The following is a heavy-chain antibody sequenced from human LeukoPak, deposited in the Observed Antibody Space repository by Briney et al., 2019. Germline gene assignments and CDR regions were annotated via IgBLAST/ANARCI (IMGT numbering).Heavy chain of an antibody. CDR2: IYYSGST. J-gene: IGHJ4*02. CDR3: ARHGRKSYSYGNGIDY. CDR1: GGSISRGGYY. D-gene: IGHD5-18*01. V-gene: IGHV4-31*03. Sequence: SQTLSLTCTVSGGSISRGGYYWSWIRQHPGKGLEWIGYIYYSGSTYYNSSLKSRVTISVDTSKNQFSLKLSSVTAADTAVYYCARHGRKSYSYGNGIDYWGQGTLVTVSS.